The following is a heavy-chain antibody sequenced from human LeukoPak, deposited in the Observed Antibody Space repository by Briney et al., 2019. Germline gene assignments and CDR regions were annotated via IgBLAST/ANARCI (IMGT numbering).Heavy chain of an antibody. V-gene: IGHV4-59*01. CDR3: ARVYYYDSSGYYYFDY. CDR2: IYYSGST. D-gene: IGHD3-22*01. J-gene: IGHJ4*02. CDR1: GGSISSNY. Sequence: PSETLSLTCTVSGGSISSNYWSWIRQPPGKGLEWIGYIYYSGSTNYNPSLKSRVTISVDTSKNQFSLKLSSVTAADTAVYYCARVYYYDSSGYYYFDYWGQGTLVTVSS.